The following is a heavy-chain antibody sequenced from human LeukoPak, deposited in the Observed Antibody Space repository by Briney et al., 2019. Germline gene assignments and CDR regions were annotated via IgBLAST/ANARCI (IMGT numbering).Heavy chain of an antibody. CDR1: GFTFSNYE. Sequence: GGSLRHSCAASGFTFSNYEMNWVRQAPGKGLEWVSYISSSGTTTYFADSVKGRFTISRDNTKNSLYLQMNSLRAEDTAVYYCARARIQPSWGEGTLVTVSS. J-gene: IGHJ5*02. CDR3: ARARIQPS. D-gene: IGHD5-18*01. V-gene: IGHV3-48*03. CDR2: ISSSGTTT.